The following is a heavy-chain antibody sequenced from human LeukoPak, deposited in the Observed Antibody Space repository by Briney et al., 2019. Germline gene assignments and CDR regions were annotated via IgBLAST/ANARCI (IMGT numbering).Heavy chain of an antibody. CDR1: GFIFTNFA. J-gene: IGHJ4*02. V-gene: IGHV3-15*01. D-gene: IGHD2/OR15-2a*01. Sequence: GGSLRLSCTASGFIFTNFAMSWVRQAPGKGLEWVGRITSKTDGGITDSAAPVKGRFTVSRDDSKNTLFLQMSSLRTEDTAVYYCATDESNSFFFWGQGTLVTVSS. CDR2: ITSKTDGGIT. CDR3: ATDESNSFFF.